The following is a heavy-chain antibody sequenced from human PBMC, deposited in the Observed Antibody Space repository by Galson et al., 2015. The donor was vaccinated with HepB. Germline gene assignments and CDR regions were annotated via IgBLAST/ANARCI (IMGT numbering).Heavy chain of an antibody. D-gene: IGHD6-13*01. Sequence: SCKASGGTFSSYTISWVRQAPGQGLEWMGRTIPVPHIAHYAQKFQGRVTITADKSTSTAYMELSSLRSEDTAVYYCAKSPYSSTLFDPWGQGTLVTVSS. V-gene: IGHV1-69*02. CDR3: AKSPYSSTLFDP. CDR2: TIPVPHIA. J-gene: IGHJ5*02. CDR1: GGTFSSYT.